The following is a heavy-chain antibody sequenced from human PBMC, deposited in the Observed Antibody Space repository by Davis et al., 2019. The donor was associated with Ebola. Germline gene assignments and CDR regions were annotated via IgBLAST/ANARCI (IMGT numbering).Heavy chain of an antibody. CDR3: TRDRDNYDILTGYNY. Sequence: GESLKISCAASGFTFSSYAMHWVRQAPGKGLEWVAVISYDGSNKYYADSVKGRFTISRDNSKNTLYLQMNSLKTEDTAVYYCTRDRDNYDILTGYNYWGQGTLVTVSS. CDR1: GFTFSSYA. V-gene: IGHV3-30-3*01. D-gene: IGHD3-9*01. CDR2: ISYDGSNK. J-gene: IGHJ4*02.